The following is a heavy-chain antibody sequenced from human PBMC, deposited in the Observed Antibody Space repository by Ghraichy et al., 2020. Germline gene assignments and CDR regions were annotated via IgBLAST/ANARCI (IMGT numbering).Heavy chain of an antibody. CDR2: IENDESV. CDR1: GFVFSTFG. J-gene: IGHJ4*02. Sequence: GGSLRLSCAASGFVFSTFGMYWVRQAPGKGLEWVAFIENDESVNYADSVKGRFTISRDNFKNTLFLQMNSLKTEDTALYYCAKPCSGWAPRPFDLWGRGTLVTVSS. V-gene: IGHV3-30*02. CDR3: AKPCSGWAPRPFDL. D-gene: IGHD6-19*01.